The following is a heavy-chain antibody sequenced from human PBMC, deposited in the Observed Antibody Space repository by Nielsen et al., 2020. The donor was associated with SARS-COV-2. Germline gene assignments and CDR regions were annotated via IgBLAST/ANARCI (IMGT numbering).Heavy chain of an antibody. CDR3: AGGGFYYVRGEYYGMDV. V-gene: IGHV4-59*01. J-gene: IGHJ6*02. Sequence: SETLSLTCTVSGGSISSYYWSWIRQPPGKGLEWIGYIYYSGSTNYNPSLKSRVTISVDTSKNPFSLKLSSVTAADTAVYYCAGGGFYYVRGEYYGMDVWGQGTTVTVSS. CDR1: GGSISSYY. D-gene: IGHD3-16*01. CDR2: IYYSGST.